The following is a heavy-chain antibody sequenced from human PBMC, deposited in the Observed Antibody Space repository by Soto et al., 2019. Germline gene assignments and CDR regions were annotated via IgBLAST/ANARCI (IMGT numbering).Heavy chain of an antibody. Sequence: ETLSLTCTVSGGSISSSSYYWGWIRQPPGKGLEWIGSIYYSGSTYYNPSLKSRVTISVDTSKNQFSLKLSSVTAADTAVYYCARKYYDSSAYSIDYWGQGTLVTVSS. V-gene: IGHV4-39*01. J-gene: IGHJ4*02. CDR3: ARKYYDSSAYSIDY. D-gene: IGHD3-22*01. CDR1: GGSISSSSYY. CDR2: IYYSGST.